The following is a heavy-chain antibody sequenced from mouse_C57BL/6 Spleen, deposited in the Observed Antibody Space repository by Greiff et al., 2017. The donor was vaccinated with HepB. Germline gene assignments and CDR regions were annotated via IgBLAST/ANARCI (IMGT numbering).Heavy chain of an antibody. Sequence: EVQLQQSGAELVRPGASVKMSCKASGYTFTGYYMHWVKQRPEQSLEWIGKIDPKDGGTAYTPKFKGKATLTVDTSSTTAYLQLSSLTSEDSAVYYCTTLRGVPTYWFAYWGQGTPVTVS. J-gene: IGHJ3*01. CDR2: IDPKDGGT. V-gene: IGHV14-1*01. D-gene: IGHD5-1*01. CDR1: GYTFTGYY. CDR3: TTLRGVPTYWFAY.